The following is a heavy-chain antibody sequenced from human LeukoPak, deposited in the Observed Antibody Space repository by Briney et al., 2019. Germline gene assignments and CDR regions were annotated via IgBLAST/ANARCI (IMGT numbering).Heavy chain of an antibody. J-gene: IGHJ6*02. CDR3: ARSRSVSIYKGMDV. CDR2: ISNSSDYI. V-gene: IGHV3-21*01. Sequence: PGGSLRLSCPVSGFTFSDYSMSWVRQPPGKGLEWVSSISNSSDYIYYADSVKGRFTISRDNARNSLYLQMNSLRAEDTAVYYCARSRSVSIYKGMDVWGQGTTVTVSS. CDR1: GFTFSDYS. D-gene: IGHD5/OR15-5a*01.